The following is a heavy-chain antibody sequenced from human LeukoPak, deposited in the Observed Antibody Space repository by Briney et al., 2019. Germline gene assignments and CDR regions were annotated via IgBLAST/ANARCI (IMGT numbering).Heavy chain of an antibody. Sequence: GGSLRLSCAASGFTFSSYAMSWVRQAPGKGLEWVSAISGSGGSTYYADSVKGRFTISRDNSKNTLYLQMNSLRAEDTAVYYCAKDTGPQWLVRGNYFDYWGQGTLVTVSP. CDR1: GFTFSSYA. CDR2: ISGSGGST. V-gene: IGHV3-23*01. D-gene: IGHD6-19*01. J-gene: IGHJ4*02. CDR3: AKDTGPQWLVRGNYFDY.